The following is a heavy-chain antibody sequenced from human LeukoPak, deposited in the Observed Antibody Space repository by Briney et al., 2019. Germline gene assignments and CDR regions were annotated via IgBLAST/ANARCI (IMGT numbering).Heavy chain of an antibody. Sequence: PSETLSLTCTVSGGSISSSSYYWGWIRQPPGKVLEWIGSIYYSGSTYYNPSLKSRVTISVDTSKNQFSLKLSSVTAADTAVYYCARHHSMVRGVTYYFDYWGQGTLVTVSS. J-gene: IGHJ4*02. CDR3: ARHHSMVRGVTYYFDY. V-gene: IGHV4-39*01. CDR1: GGSISSSSYY. D-gene: IGHD3-10*01. CDR2: IYYSGST.